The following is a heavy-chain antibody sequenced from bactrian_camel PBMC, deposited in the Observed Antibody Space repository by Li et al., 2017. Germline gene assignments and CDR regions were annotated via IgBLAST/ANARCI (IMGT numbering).Heavy chain of an antibody. V-gene: IGHV3S55*01. Sequence: VQLVESGGSSVEAGRTLTLSCAASGFTFNGRCMAWFRQAAGKERERVAAIDSDGSADYADSVKGRFTISKDNAKNTVYLQLNSLKTDDTAMYYCTLGLTGGGESGQGTQVTVS. CDR1: GFTFNGRC. CDR2: IDSDGSA. J-gene: IGHJ4*01. D-gene: IGHD1*01.